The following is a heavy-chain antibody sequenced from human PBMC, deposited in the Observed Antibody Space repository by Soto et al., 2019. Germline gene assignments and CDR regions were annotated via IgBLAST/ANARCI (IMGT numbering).Heavy chain of an antibody. CDR1: GGSISSGGYY. D-gene: IGHD4-17*01. Sequence: QVQLQESGPGLVKPSQTLSLTCTVSGGSISSGGYYWSWIRQHPGKGLEWIGYIYYSGSTYYNPSRMRRVTMSVAPFKKQLSLKLSSVTAADTAVYYCARTYYGEGTGSFDLWGRGTLVTVSS. CDR2: IYYSGST. V-gene: IGHV4-31*03. CDR3: ARTYYGEGTGSFDL. J-gene: IGHJ2*01.